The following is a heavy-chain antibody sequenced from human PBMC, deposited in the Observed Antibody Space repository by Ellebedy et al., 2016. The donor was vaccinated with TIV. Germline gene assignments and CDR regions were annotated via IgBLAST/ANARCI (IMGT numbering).Heavy chain of an antibody. CDR3: ARWLGYCSGGSCKNWFDP. V-gene: IGHV4-59*01. Sequence: MPSETLSLTCIVSGGSISSSYWSWIRQSPGKGLEWIGYVSYSGSANYNPSLKSRLTISLDTSKNQFSLRLTSVTGADTAIYYCARWLGYCSGGSCKNWFDPWGQGTLVTVSP. D-gene: IGHD2-15*01. CDR1: GGSISSSY. CDR2: VSYSGSA. J-gene: IGHJ5*02.